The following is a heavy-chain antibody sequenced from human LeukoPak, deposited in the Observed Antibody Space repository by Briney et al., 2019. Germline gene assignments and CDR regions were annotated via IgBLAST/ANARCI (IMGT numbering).Heavy chain of an antibody. Sequence: SETLSLTCTVSGGSISSGGYYWSWIRQHPGKGLEWIGYIYYSGSTYYNPSLKSRVTISVDTSKNQFSLKLSSVTAADTAVYYCARGSSGWRHYFDYWGQGTLVTVSS. CDR1: GGSISSGGYY. V-gene: IGHV4-31*03. J-gene: IGHJ4*02. CDR3: ARGSSGWRHYFDY. CDR2: IYYSGST. D-gene: IGHD6-19*01.